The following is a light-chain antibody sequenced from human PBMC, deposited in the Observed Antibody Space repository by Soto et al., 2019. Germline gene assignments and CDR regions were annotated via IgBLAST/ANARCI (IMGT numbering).Light chain of an antibody. CDR2: DVS. J-gene: IGLJ1*01. V-gene: IGLV2-14*01. Sequence: QPVLTQPASVSGSPVQSISLSCTGTSSDVGGYNYVSWYQQHPGKAPKLMIYDVSNRPSGVSNRFSGSKSGNTASLTISGLQAEDEADYYCGSYTSSSTLYVFGTGTKVTVL. CDR1: SSDVGGYNY. CDR3: GSYTSSSTLYV.